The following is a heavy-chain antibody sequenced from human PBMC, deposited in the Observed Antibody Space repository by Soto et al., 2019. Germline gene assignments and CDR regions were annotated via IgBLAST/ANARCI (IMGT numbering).Heavy chain of an antibody. J-gene: IGHJ4*02. D-gene: IGHD3-16*01. V-gene: IGHV3-23*01. CDR1: GFTFSSYS. CDR2: ISGSGGST. CDR3: AKDHWGSY. Sequence: GGSLRLSCAASGFTFSSYSMNWVRQAPGKGLEWVSSISGSGGSTYYADSVKGRFTISRDNSKNTLYLQMNSLRAEDTALYYCAKDHWGSYSGQGTLVTVSS.